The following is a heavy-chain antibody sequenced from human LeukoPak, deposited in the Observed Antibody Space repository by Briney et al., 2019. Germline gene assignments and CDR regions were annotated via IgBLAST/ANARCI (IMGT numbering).Heavy chain of an antibody. D-gene: IGHD3-9*01. Sequence: SETLSLTCAVYGGSFSGYYWSWIRQPPGRGLEWIGEINHSGSTNYNPSLKSRVTISVDTSKNQFSLKLSSVTAADTAVYYCARWGRDILTGYSHYYYYYMDVWGKGTRSPSP. CDR3: ARWGRDILTGYSHYYYYYMDV. CDR1: GGSFSGYY. V-gene: IGHV4-34*01. J-gene: IGHJ6*03. CDR2: INHSGST.